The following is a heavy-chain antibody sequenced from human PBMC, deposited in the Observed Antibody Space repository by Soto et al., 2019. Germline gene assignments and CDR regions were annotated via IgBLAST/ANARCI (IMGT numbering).Heavy chain of an antibody. CDR1: GGSFSGCY. CDR3: ARGAPDCSSTSCYAGYDFWSGYYYYYYYMDV. D-gene: IGHD2-2*01. J-gene: IGHJ6*03. V-gene: IGHV4-34*01. Sequence: PSETLSLTCAVYGGSFSGCYWSWFRQPPGKGLEWIGEINHSGSTNYNPSLKSRVTISVDTSKNQFSLKLSSVTAADTSVYYCARGAPDCSSTSCYAGYDFWSGYYYYYYYMDVWGKGTTVTVSS. CDR2: INHSGST.